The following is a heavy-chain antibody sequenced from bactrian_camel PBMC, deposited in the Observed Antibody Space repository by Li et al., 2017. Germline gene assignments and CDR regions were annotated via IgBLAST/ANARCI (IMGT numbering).Heavy chain of an antibody. J-gene: IGHJ6*01. V-gene: IGHV3S31*01. CDR2: QRDAAT. Sequence: DVQLVESGGGSVQSGGSLRLSCVASGETYCMGWFRQAPGKEPEGVAAQRDAATYYADSVKGRFTISQDNAKTTAYLQMDSLKPEDTAVYYCAADLSPYSDCSDRRIGYWGQGTQVTVS. D-gene: IGHD4*01. CDR3: AADLSPYSDCSDRRIGY. CDR1: GETYC.